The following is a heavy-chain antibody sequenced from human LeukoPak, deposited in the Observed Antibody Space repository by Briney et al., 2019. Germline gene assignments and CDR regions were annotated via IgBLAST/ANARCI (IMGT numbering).Heavy chain of an antibody. CDR1: GFTFSSFA. J-gene: IGHJ5*02. D-gene: IGHD4-17*01. Sequence: SGGSLRLSCEASGFTFSSFAMTWVRQAPGKGLEWVSSITGRHGRTYNTDSVKGRFTISRDNSQNTLYLQMNSLRAEDTAVYYCTKDPNGDYVGAFDPWGQGTLVTVSS. CDR3: TKDPNGDYVGAFDP. V-gene: IGHV3-23*01. CDR2: ITGRHGRT.